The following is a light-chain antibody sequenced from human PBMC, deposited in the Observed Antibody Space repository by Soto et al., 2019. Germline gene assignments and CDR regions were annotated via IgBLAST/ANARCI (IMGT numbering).Light chain of an antibody. Sequence: EIVWAQSPGPLSLSPGERATLSCRASQSVSSSYLAWYQQKPGQAPRLLIYGESSRATGIPDRFSASGSGTGFTLTISRMQPEDFAVYYCQQYGSSPRTLGQGTKVDIK. J-gene: IGKJ1*01. CDR1: QSVSSSY. V-gene: IGKV3-20*01. CDR3: QQYGSSPRT. CDR2: GES.